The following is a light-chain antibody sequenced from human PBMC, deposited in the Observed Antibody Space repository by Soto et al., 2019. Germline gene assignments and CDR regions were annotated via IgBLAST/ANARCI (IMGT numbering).Light chain of an antibody. CDR3: AAWDDSRPQV. J-gene: IGLJ1*01. CDR2: SNN. Sequence: QSALTQPPSASGTPGQRVTISCSGSSSNIGSNTVNWYQQLPGTAPKLLIYSNNQRPSGVPDRFPGSKSGTSASLAISGLQSEDEADYYCAAWDDSRPQVFGTGTKVTV. V-gene: IGLV1-44*01. CDR1: SSNIGSNT.